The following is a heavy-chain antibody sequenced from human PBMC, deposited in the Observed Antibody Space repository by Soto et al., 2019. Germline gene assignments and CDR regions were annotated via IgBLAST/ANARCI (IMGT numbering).Heavy chain of an antibody. J-gene: IGHJ5*02. Sequence: SETLSLTCTVSGGSVSSGSYYWSWIRQPPGKGLEWIGYIYYSGSTNYNPSLKSRVTISVDTSKNQFSLKLSSVTAADTAVYYCARGSPYCSGGSCYSGIWCDPWGQGTLVTVSS. CDR2: IYYSGST. V-gene: IGHV4-61*01. CDR3: ARGSPYCSGGSCYSGIWCDP. D-gene: IGHD2-15*01. CDR1: GGSVSSGSYY.